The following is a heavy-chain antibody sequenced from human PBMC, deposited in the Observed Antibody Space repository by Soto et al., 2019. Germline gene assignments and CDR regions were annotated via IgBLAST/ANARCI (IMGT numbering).Heavy chain of an antibody. CDR3: ARDRKDYQDI. CDR2: IFYTGSA. D-gene: IGHD4-17*01. CDR1: GASIRSGGYY. J-gene: IGHJ1*01. Sequence: PSETLSLTCTVSGASIRSGGYYWSWIRQRPGQGLEWIAYIFYTGSAYYNPSLESRLSISIGRSKNQFSLKLSSVSAADTAVYYCARDRKDYQDIWGQGTRVTVSS. V-gene: IGHV4-31*03.